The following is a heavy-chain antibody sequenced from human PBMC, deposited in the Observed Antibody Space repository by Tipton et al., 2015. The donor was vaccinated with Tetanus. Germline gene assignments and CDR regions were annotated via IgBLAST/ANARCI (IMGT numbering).Heavy chain of an antibody. J-gene: IGHJ4*02. CDR3: ARVIYDILTGYHIDY. CDR1: GYPIRSSSYY. CDR2: IYNSGST. V-gene: IGHV4-39*07. Sequence: TLSLTCTVSGYPIRSSSYYWGWIRQPPGKEPEWIGSIYNSGSTFYNPSLKSRVTISVDTSQNQFSLKLSSVTAADTAVYYCARVIYDILTGYHIDYWGQGTLVTVSS. D-gene: IGHD3-9*01.